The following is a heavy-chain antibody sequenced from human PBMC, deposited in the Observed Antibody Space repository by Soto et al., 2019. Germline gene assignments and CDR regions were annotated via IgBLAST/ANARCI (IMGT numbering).Heavy chain of an antibody. Sequence: TLSLTGTVSGGTVVSGGYYWILINQPPGKGLEWIGYIFNSGSTYYNPSLKSRVTISIDTSKDEFSLTVNSVTAADTAVFFCARGYSGYDYNLDFWGQGISVTVSS. CDR2: IFNSGST. V-gene: IGHV4-31*03. CDR1: GGTVVSGGYY. D-gene: IGHD5-12*01. CDR3: ARGYSGYDYNLDF. J-gene: IGHJ4*02.